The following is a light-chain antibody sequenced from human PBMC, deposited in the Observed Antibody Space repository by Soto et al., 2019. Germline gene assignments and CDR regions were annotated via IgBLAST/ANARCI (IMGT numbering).Light chain of an antibody. J-gene: IGKJ3*01. CDR2: GAS. CDR3: QQYGSSIFT. CDR1: QSVSSSY. V-gene: IGKV3-20*01. Sequence: EIVLTQSPGTLSLSPGERATLSCRASQSVSSSYLGWYQQKPGHAPRLLIYGASTRATGIPDRFSGSGSGTDFTLTISRLEPEDFAVYYWQQYGSSIFTFGPGTKVDIK.